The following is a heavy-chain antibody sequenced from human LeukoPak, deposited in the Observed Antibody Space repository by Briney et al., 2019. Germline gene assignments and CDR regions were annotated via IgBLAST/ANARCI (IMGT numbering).Heavy chain of an antibody. CDR2: INPSSGGT. CDR1: GYTFISYY. V-gene: IGHV1-2*02. Sequence: ASVTVSGKASGYTFISYYMYWVRQAPGQGLEWMGWINPSSGGTNYAQKFQGRVTMTRDTSISTAYMDLSSLRSDDTAVYYCARQGGYCSGGRCYRRFEPWGQGTLVTVSS. J-gene: IGHJ5*02. D-gene: IGHD2-15*01. CDR3: ARQGGYCSGGRCYRRFEP.